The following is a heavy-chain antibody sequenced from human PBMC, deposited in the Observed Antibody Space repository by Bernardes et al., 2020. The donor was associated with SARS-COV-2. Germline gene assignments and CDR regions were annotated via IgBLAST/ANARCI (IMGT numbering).Heavy chain of an antibody. V-gene: IGHV3-15*01. Sequence: GALRLSCAVSGFSFTNVWMNWVRQAPGKGLEWVGRIKRQTDAGTTEYAAPAKGRFTISRDDSGNTLHLQMSSLKPEDTAVYYCCTGYFDLWGRGTLVSVSS. CDR3: CTGYFDL. J-gene: IGHJ2*01. CDR1: GFSFTNVW. CDR2: IKRQTDAGTT.